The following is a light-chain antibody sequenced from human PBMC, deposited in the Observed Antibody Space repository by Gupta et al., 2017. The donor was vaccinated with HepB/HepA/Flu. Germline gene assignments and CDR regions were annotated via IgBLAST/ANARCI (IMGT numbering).Light chain of an antibody. Sequence: SILTQPHSLSESPGKTVTISCTRSSGGIASNYVQWYQQRPGSAPTTIIYEDDQRLSGVPDRFSGSIDITSNSASLTISGLKAEDEADYYYQTNDDTSRVFGGGTKLTVL. J-gene: IGLJ3*02. CDR1: SGGIASNY. V-gene: IGLV6-57*03. CDR2: EDD. CDR3: QTNDDTSRV.